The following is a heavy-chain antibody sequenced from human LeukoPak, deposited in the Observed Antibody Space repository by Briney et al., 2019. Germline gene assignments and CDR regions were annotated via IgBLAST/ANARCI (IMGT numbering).Heavy chain of an antibody. D-gene: IGHD2-21*02. Sequence: GGSLRLSCAASGFTFSSYSMTWVRQAPGKGLEWVSSISSSSSYIYYADSVKGRFTISRDNAKNSLYLQMNSLRAEDTAVYYCARDTVWTAMRGRFDYWGQGILVTVSS. CDR1: GFTFSSYS. CDR3: ARDTVWTAMRGRFDY. J-gene: IGHJ4*02. V-gene: IGHV3-21*01. CDR2: ISSSSSYI.